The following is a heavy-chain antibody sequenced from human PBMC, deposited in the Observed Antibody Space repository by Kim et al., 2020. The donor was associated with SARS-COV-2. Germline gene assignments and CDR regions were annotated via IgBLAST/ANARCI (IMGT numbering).Heavy chain of an antibody. D-gene: IGHD1-7*01. J-gene: IGHJ4*02. CDR2: INTDGSDT. CDR3: ARAAWNYRGFDY. CDR1: GFTFSSYW. V-gene: IGHV3-74*01. Sequence: GGSLRLSCAASGFTFSSYWMYWVRQAPGKGLVWVSRINTDGSDTTYADSVKGRFTFSRDNAKDTLYLQMSSLRAEDAGVYYCARAAWNYRGFDYWGQGTLVTVSS.